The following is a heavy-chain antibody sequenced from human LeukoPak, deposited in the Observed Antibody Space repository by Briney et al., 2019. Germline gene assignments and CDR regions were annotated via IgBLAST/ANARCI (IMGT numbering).Heavy chain of an antibody. J-gene: IGHJ4*02. D-gene: IGHD3-10*01. Sequence: PGGSLRLSCAASGFIFSNYAMHWVRQAPGKGLEWVALISSDGSKTYHADSVKGRFSISRDNSKNTLYLQLNSLGAEDTSVYYCARDSTYWYDSGSSGPHYFDYWGQGTLVTVSS. CDR3: ARDSTYWYDSGSSGPHYFDY. CDR1: GFIFSNYA. V-gene: IGHV3-30*01. CDR2: ISSDGSKT.